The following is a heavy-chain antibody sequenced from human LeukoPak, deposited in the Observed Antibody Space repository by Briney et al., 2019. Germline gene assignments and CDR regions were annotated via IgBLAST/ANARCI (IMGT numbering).Heavy chain of an antibody. J-gene: IGHJ4*02. CDR2: IRTKPNSYAT. CDR1: GFAFSASA. V-gene: IGHV3-73*01. CDR3: TRSLSSSSDY. D-gene: IGHD6-13*01. Sequence: GGSLILSCAASGFAFSASAMHWVRQASGKGLEWVGRIRTKPNSYATAYAASVKGRFTISRDDSKNTAYLQMNSLKTEDTAVYYCTRSLSSSSDYWGQGTLVTVSS.